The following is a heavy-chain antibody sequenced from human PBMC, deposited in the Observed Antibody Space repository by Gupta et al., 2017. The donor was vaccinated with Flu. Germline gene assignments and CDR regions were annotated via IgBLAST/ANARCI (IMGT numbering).Heavy chain of an antibody. J-gene: IGHJ4*02. V-gene: IGHV3-11*01. CDR2: ISNSGTTI. CDR3: GRVGGSRLTYFDS. D-gene: IGHD1-26*01. Sequence: RQAPGKGLEWISYISNSGTTIYYADSVKGRLIISRDSAENSLYLQMNSLRAEDTAVYYCGRVGGSRLTYFDSWGQGTLVTVSS.